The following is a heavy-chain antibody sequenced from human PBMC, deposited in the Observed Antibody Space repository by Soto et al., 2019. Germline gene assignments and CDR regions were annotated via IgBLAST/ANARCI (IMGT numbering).Heavy chain of an antibody. V-gene: IGHV5-51*01. CDR1: GYSFTSYW. Sequence: GESLKISCKGSGYSFTSYWIGWVRQMPGKGLEWMGIIYPGDSDTRYSPSFQGQVTISADKSISTAYLQWSSLKASDTAMYYCARTRAPGRYYYGMDVWRQGTTVTVSS. D-gene: IGHD2-15*01. CDR3: ARTRAPGRYYYGMDV. J-gene: IGHJ6*02. CDR2: IYPGDSDT.